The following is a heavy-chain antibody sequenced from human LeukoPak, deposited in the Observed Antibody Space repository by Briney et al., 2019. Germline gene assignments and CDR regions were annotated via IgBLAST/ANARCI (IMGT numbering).Heavy chain of an antibody. D-gene: IGHD1-1*01. CDR3: ARDWGQTRGYNWYFDL. J-gene: IGHJ2*01. Sequence: PSETLSLTCTVSGGSISSSSYYWSWIRQPPGKGLEWIGYIYYSGSTNYNPSLKSRVTISVDTSKNQFSLKLSSVTAADTAVYYCARDWGQTRGYNWYFDLWGRGTLVTVSS. CDR2: IYYSGST. V-gene: IGHV4-61*01. CDR1: GGSISSSSYY.